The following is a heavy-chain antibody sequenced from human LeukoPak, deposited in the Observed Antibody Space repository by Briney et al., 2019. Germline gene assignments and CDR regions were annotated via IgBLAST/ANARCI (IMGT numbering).Heavy chain of an antibody. Sequence: SQTLSLTCTVSGASITSGAYYWTWIRQHPGEGLEWIGYSSYSGSAYYNPSLKSRVTIPVDTSKSQFSLKLSSVTAADTAVYYCARYYCASSRCPGVDYWGQGTLVTVSS. CDR2: SSYSGSA. D-gene: IGHD2-2*01. J-gene: IGHJ4*02. CDR3: ARYYCASSRCPGVDY. V-gene: IGHV4-31*03. CDR1: GASITSGAYY.